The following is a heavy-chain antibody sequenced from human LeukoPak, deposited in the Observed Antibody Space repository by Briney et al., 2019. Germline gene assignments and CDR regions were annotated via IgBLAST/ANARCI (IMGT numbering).Heavy chain of an antibody. CDR1: GFTFSSYA. CDR3: AREIAALDY. J-gene: IGHJ4*02. D-gene: IGHD6-6*01. CDR2: ISYDGSNK. V-gene: IGHV3-30*01. Sequence: PGRSLRLSCAASGFTFSSYAMHWVRQVPGKGLEWVAVISYDGSNKYYADSVKGRFTISRDNSKNTLYLQMNSLRAEDTAVYYCAREIAALDYWGQGTLVTVSS.